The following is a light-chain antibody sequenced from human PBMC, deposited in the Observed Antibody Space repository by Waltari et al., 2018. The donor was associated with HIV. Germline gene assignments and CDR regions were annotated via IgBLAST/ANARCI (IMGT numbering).Light chain of an antibody. V-gene: IGLV2-14*03. CDR1: SDDVGDFGY. Sequence: QSALTQPASVSGSPGQSITISCTGTSDDVGDFGYVSWYQQHPGKAPKFLIYDISHRPSGVSNRFSGSKSGNTASLTISGLQTEDESDYYCCSFSITSTVVFGGGTKVTVL. CDR3: CSFSITSTVV. CDR2: DIS. J-gene: IGLJ2*01.